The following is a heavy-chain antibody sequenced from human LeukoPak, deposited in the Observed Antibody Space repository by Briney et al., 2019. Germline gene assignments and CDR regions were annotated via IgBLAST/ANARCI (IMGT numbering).Heavy chain of an antibody. V-gene: IGHV4-59*01. CDR3: ARDRYYYMDV. CDR1: GGSISSYY. Sequence: SETLSLTCTVSGGSISSYYWSWIRQPPGKGLEWIGYIYYSGSTNYNPSLRSRVTISVDTSKNQFSLKLSSVTAADTAVYYCARDRYYYMDVWGKGTTVTVSS. CDR2: IYYSGST. J-gene: IGHJ6*03.